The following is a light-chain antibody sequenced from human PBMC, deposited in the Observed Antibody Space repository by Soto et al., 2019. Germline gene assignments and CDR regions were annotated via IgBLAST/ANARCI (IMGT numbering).Light chain of an antibody. CDR2: GAS. CDR1: QSVSSN. CDR3: QQYNNWPLT. J-gene: IGKJ1*01. V-gene: IGKV3-15*01. Sequence: EIVMTQSPATLSVSPGARATLSCRASQSVSSNLAWYQQKPGQAPRLLIYGASTRATGIPARFSGSGSGTEGTITISSLQSEDGEVYDGQQYNNWPLTFGQGTKVDIK.